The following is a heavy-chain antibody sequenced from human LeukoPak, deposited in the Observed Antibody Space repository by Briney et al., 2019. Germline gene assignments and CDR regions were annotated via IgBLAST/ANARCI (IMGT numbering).Heavy chain of an antibody. D-gene: IGHD3-10*01. CDR1: GYSFTSYW. Sequence: GESLKISCKGSGYSFTSYWIGWVRQMPGKGLEWMGIIYPGDSDTRYSPSFQGQVTISADKSISTAYLQWSSLKAPDTAMYYCARLMGYYGSGSYYFSPWMDYWGQGTLVTVSS. V-gene: IGHV5-51*01. J-gene: IGHJ4*02. CDR2: IYPGDSDT. CDR3: ARLMGYYGSGSYYFSPWMDY.